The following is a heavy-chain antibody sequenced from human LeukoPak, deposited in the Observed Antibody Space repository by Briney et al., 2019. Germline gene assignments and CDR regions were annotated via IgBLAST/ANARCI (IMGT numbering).Heavy chain of an antibody. V-gene: IGHV4-4*07. CDR1: GGSISGYY. Sequence: SSEALSLTCTVSGGSISGYYWSWIRQPAGKGLEWIGRIYSSGGTNYKPSLKSRVTMSADTSKNQFSLKLSSLTAADTAVYYCARGTRGYSEEYFENWAQGTLVTVSS. D-gene: IGHD4-11*01. CDR3: ARGTRGYSEEYFEN. J-gene: IGHJ1*01. CDR2: IYSSGGT.